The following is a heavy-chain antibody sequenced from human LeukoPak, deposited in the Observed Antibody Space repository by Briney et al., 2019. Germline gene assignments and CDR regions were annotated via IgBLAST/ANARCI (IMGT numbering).Heavy chain of an antibody. V-gene: IGHV1-46*01. D-gene: IGHD3-22*01. J-gene: IGHJ5*02. CDR2: INPSGGST. CDR1: GYTFTSYY. CDR3: ARDCEVVAWSEGFWFDP. Sequence: ASVKVSCKASGYTFTSYYMHWVRQAPGQGLEWMGIINPSGGSTSYAQKFQGRVTITADKSTSTAYMELSSLRSEDTAVYYCARDCEVVAWSEGFWFDPWGQGTLVTVSS.